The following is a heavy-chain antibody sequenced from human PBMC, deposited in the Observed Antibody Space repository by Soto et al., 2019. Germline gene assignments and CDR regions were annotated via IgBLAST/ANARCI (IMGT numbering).Heavy chain of an antibody. Sequence: QVQLQQWGAGLLKPSETLSLTCAVYGGSFSGYYWSWIRQPPGKGLEWIGEINHSGSTNYNPSLKSRVTISVDTSKNQFSLKLSSVTAADTAVYYCGRDYDFWSGYVMGFDPWGQGTLVTVS. V-gene: IGHV4-34*01. D-gene: IGHD3-3*01. J-gene: IGHJ5*02. CDR1: GGSFSGYY. CDR3: GRDYDFWSGYVMGFDP. CDR2: INHSGST.